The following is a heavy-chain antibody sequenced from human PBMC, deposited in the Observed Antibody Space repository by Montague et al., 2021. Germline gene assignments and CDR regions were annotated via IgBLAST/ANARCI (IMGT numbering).Heavy chain of an antibody. Sequence: TLSLTCAVSGGSISSTAYYWSWIRQHPGKGLERIGYIYYSGSTYYNPSLKSRVTISVDTSQNQFSLNLNSVTAADTAVYYCARVGATVTAPFDFWGQGTLVTVPS. J-gene: IGHJ4*02. V-gene: IGHV4-31*11. CDR2: IYYSGST. CDR3: ARVGATVTAPFDF. D-gene: IGHD4-17*01. CDR1: GGSISSTAYY.